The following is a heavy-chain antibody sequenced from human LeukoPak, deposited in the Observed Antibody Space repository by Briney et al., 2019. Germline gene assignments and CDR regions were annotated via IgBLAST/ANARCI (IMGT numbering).Heavy chain of an antibody. Sequence: GGSLRLSCAASGFTFSSYAMSWVRQAPGKGLEWVGRIKSKTDGGTTDYAAPVKGRFTISRDDSKNTLYLQMNSLKTEDTAVYYCTTSDCSSSGCYYFDYWGQGTLVTVSS. V-gene: IGHV3-15*01. CDR3: TTSDCSSSGCYYFDY. J-gene: IGHJ4*02. CDR2: IKSKTDGGTT. D-gene: IGHD2-2*01. CDR1: GFTFSSYA.